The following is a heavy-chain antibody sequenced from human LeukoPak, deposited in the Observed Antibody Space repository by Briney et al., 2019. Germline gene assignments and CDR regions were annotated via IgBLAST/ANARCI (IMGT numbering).Heavy chain of an antibody. CDR3: ARDQTTYLTTTEYKWFDP. Sequence: GGSLRLSCAASGLTFSTYSMNWVRQAPGRGLEWVSSISSSSIYIHYADSVKGRFTVSRDNAKNSLYLQMNSLRAEDTAVYYCARDQTTYLTTTEYKWFDPWGQGTLVTVSS. V-gene: IGHV3-21*01. J-gene: IGHJ5*02. CDR1: GLTFSTYS. D-gene: IGHD1-1*01. CDR2: ISSSSIYI.